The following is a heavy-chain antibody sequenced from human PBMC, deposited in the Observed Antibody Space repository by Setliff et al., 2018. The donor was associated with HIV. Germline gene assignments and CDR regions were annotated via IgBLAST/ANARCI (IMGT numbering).Heavy chain of an antibody. V-gene: IGHV1-2*02. J-gene: IGHJ4*02. CDR3: ALASIVSTARWNH. CDR2: INPNTGGT. CDR1: GYTFSGYF. Sequence: ASVKVSCKASGYTFSGYFMHWVRQAPGQGLEWMGRINPNTGGTNYSKKFQDRVTVTRDTSISTAYMELSRLTSDDTAVYYCALASIVSTARWNHWGRGTTVTVSS. D-gene: IGHD1-26*01.